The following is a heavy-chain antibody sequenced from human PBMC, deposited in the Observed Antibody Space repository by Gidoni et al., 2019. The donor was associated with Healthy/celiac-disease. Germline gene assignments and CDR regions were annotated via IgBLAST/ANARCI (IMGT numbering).Heavy chain of an antibody. CDR2: IWYDGSNK. V-gene: IGHV3-33*01. J-gene: IGHJ4*02. Sequence: QVQLVESGGGVVQPGRSLRLSCAASGFPFSSYGMHWVRQAPGKGLEWVAVIWYDGSNKYYADSVKGRFTISRDNSKNTLYLQMNSLRAEDTAVYYCARDSMPFIVGATTFDYWGQGTLVTVSS. CDR1: GFPFSSYG. CDR3: ARDSMPFIVGATTFDY. D-gene: IGHD1-26*01.